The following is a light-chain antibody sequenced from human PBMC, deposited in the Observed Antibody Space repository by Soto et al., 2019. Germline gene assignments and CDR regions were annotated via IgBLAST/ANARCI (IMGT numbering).Light chain of an antibody. Sequence: QSALTQPPSASGSPGQSVTISCTGTSSDVGGHKYVSWYQQHPDKGPKLIIYEVSKRPSGVPDRFSGSKSGNTASLTVSGLQAEDEDDYYCSSYAGSNNLVFGGGTKLTVL. CDR2: EVS. CDR1: SSDVGGHKY. V-gene: IGLV2-8*01. J-gene: IGLJ2*01. CDR3: SSYAGSNNLV.